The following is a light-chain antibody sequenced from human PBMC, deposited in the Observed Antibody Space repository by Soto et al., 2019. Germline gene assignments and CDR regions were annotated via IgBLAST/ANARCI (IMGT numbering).Light chain of an antibody. V-gene: IGKV3-20*01. J-gene: IGKJ2*01. CDR1: QSVSRY. CDR3: QQFDTSPYT. CDR2: GAS. Sequence: VLTQSPGTLSLSPGERATLSCRASQSVSRYLVWYQQKPGQAPRLLIYGASSRASGIPDRFSGSGSGTDFTLTINTLGPEDSAVYYCQQFDTSPYTFSQGTKLEIK.